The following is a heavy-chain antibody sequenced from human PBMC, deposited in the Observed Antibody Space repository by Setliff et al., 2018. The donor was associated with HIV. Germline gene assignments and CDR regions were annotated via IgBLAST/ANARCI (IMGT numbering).Heavy chain of an antibody. J-gene: IGHJ5*02. Sequence: SETLSLTCTVSGDSINNYYWSWIRQPPGKGLEWIGYVYFTGSTNSKSSLKSRVTISVDTSKNQFSLKLTPVTAADTAVYYCARGNYDILTGYYLLNWFDPWGQGTLVTVSS. CDR2: VYFTGST. D-gene: IGHD3-9*01. CDR3: ARGNYDILTGYYLLNWFDP. CDR1: GDSINNYY. V-gene: IGHV4-59*12.